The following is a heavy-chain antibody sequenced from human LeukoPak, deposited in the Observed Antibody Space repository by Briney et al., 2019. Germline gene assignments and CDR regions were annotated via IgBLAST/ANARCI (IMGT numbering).Heavy chain of an antibody. CDR1: GYTFTGYY. CDR2: INPNSGGT. D-gene: IGHD3-10*01. V-gene: IGHV1-2*02. Sequence: ASVKVSCKASGYTFTGYYMHWVRQAPGQGLEWMGWINPNSGGTNYAQKFQGRVTMTRDTSISTAYMELSRLRSDDTAVYYCARRYGSGSYYYYYYYMDVWGKGTTVTVSS. CDR3: ARRYGSGSYYYYYYYMDV. J-gene: IGHJ6*03.